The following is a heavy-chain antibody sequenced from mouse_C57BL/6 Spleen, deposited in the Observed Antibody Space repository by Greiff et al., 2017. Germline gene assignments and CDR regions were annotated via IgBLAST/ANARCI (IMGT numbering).Heavy chain of an antibody. D-gene: IGHD1-1*01. CDR3: ARDYYGSSYFDY. CDR2: ISYDGSN. V-gene: IGHV3-6*01. J-gene: IGHJ2*01. CDR1: GYSIPSGYY. Sequence: EVKLQESGPGLVKPSQSLSLTCSVTGYSIPSGYYWNWIRQFPGNKLEWMGYISYDGSNNYNPSLKNRISITRDTSKNQFFLKLNSVTTEDTATYYCARDYYGSSYFDYWGQGTTLTVSS.